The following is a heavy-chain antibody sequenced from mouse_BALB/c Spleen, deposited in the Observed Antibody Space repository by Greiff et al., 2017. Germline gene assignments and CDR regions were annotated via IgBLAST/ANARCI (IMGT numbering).Heavy chain of an antibody. CDR3: ARDYYRYDGFAY. CDR1: GYAFTNYL. D-gene: IGHD2-14*01. CDR2: INPGSGGT. V-gene: IGHV1-54*01. J-gene: IGHJ3*01. Sequence: QVQLQQSGAELVRPGTSVKVSCKASGYAFTNYLIEWVKQRPGQGLEWIGVINPGSGGTNYNEKFKGKATLTADKSSSTAYMQLSSLTSDDSAVYFCARDYYRYDGFAYWGQGTLVTVSA.